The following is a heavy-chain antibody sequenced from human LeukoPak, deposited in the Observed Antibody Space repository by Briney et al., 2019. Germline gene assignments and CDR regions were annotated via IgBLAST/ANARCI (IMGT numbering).Heavy chain of an antibody. D-gene: IGHD3-9*01. CDR1: GFTFSNAW. CDR2: IKSKTDGGTT. V-gene: IGHV3-15*01. CDR3: TTEAPASPYYDIELFDN. Sequence: PGGSLRLSCAASGFTFSNAWMSWVRQAPGKGLEWVGRIKSKTDGGTTDYAAPVKGRFTISRDDSKNTLYLQMNSLKTEDTAVYYCTTEAPASPYYDIELFDNWGQGTLVTVSS. J-gene: IGHJ4*02.